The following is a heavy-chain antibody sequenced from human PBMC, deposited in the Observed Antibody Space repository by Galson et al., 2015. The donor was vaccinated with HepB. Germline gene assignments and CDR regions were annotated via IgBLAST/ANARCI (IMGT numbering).Heavy chain of an antibody. CDR1: GFTFSKHG. CDR2: LRYDGSNK. CDR3: AKDRGSGWDVLSLIDY. J-gene: IGHJ4*02. V-gene: IGHV3-30*02. D-gene: IGHD6-19*01. Sequence: SLRLSCAASGFTFSKHGMHWVRQAPGKGLEWVAFLRYDGSNKYYADSVKGRFTISRDNSKNTLHLQMNSLKSEDTAVYFCAKDRGSGWDVLSLIDYWGQGTLVTVSS.